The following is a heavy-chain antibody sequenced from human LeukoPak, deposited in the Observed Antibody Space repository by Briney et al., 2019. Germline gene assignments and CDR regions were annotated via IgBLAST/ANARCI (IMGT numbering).Heavy chain of an antibody. CDR1: GDSIGHYY. CDR2: IYYTGIT. CDR3: ARYTGTGGYL. D-gene: IGHD2-8*02. V-gene: IGHV4-59*01. Sequence: PSETLSLTCTVSGDSIGHYYWNWIRQPPGKGLEWIGYIYYTGITNYSPSLKSRVTISVDTSKNQFSLRLSSVTAADTARYYCARYTGTGGYLWGQGTLVTASS. J-gene: IGHJ4*02.